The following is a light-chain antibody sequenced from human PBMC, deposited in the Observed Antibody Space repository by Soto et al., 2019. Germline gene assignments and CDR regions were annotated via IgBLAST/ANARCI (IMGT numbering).Light chain of an antibody. CDR1: QDISNY. CDR2: DAS. V-gene: IGKV1-33*01. Sequence: DIQMTQSPSSLSASVGDRVTITCRASQDISNYLNWYQQKPGKAPKLLIYDASNLETGVPSRFSGSGSGTDFTFTISILQPEDIATYYCQQYDNLLTFGGGTKVEIK. J-gene: IGKJ4*01. CDR3: QQYDNLLT.